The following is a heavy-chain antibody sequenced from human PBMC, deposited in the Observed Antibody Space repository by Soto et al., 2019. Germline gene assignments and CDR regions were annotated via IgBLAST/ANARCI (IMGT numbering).Heavy chain of an antibody. CDR3: ARSFGVAAAGPFDY. CDR1: GGSISSGGYY. J-gene: IGHJ4*02. D-gene: IGHD6-13*01. CDR2: IYYSGST. Sequence: QVQLQESGPGLVKPSQTLSLTCTVSGGSISSGGYYWSWIRQHPGKGLEWIGYIYYSGSTYYNPSRTSRVTIAVDTAKNRFDLEMSSVTAADTAGDSWARSFGVAAAGPFDYWGQGTLVTVSS. V-gene: IGHV4-31*03.